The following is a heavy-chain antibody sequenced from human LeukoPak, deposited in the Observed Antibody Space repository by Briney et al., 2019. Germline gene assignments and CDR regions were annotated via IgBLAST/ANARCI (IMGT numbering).Heavy chain of an antibody. Sequence: ASVKVSCKASGYTFTSYGISWVRQAPGQGLEWMGWISAYNGNTNYAQEFQGRVTMTRDTSISTAYMELSRLRSDDTAVYYCARNYYDSSGYYLLIYYYYYMDVWGKGTTVTVSS. CDR2: ISAYNGNT. J-gene: IGHJ6*03. D-gene: IGHD3-22*01. CDR3: ARNYYDSSGYYLLIYYYYYMDV. CDR1: GYTFTSYG. V-gene: IGHV1-18*01.